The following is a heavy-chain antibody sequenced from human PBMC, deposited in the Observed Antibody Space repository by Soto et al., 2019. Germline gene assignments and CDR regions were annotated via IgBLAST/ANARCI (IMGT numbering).Heavy chain of an antibody. Sequence: ASVKVSCKASGYTFTSYDINWVRQATGQGLEWMGWMNPNSGNTGYAQKFQGRVTMTRNTSISTAYMELRSLRSDDTAVYYCARDWVRLAGDFDYWGQGTLVTVSS. CDR1: GYTFTSYD. D-gene: IGHD3-10*01. J-gene: IGHJ4*02. CDR3: ARDWVRLAGDFDY. V-gene: IGHV1-8*01. CDR2: MNPNSGNT.